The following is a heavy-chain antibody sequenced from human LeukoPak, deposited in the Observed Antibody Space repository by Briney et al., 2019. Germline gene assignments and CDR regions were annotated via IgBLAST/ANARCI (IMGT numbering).Heavy chain of an antibody. D-gene: IGHD6-13*01. CDR2: IYYSGST. CDR3: ARDMADYSSSWLLLPTWFDP. J-gene: IGHJ5*02. V-gene: IGHV4-59*01. Sequence: PSETLSLTCTVSGGSISSYYWSWIRQPPGKGLEWIGYIYYSGSTNYNPSLKSRVTISVDTSKNQFSLKLSSVTAADTAVYYCARDMADYSSSWLLLPTWFDPWGQGTLVTVSS. CDR1: GGSISSYY.